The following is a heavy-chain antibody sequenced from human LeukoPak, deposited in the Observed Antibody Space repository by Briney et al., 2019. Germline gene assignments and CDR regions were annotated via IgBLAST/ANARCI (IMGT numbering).Heavy chain of an antibody. V-gene: IGHV3-48*03. J-gene: IGHJ5*02. CDR2: ISSSGSTI. D-gene: IGHD6-19*01. CDR1: GFTFSSYE. Sequence: GGSLRLSCAASGFTFSSYEMNWVRQAPGKGLEWVSYISSSGSTIYYADSVKGRFTISRDNAKNSLYLQMNSLRAEDTAVYYCARDALPPRIAVAGTFWFDPWGQGTLVTVSS. CDR3: ARDALPPRIAVAGTFWFDP.